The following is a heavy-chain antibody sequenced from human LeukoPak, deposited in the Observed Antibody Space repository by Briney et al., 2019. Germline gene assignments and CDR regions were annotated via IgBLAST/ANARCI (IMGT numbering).Heavy chain of an antibody. D-gene: IGHD3-16*02. CDR3: VRERTMVTFGGDVVPYFFDY. CDR2: IKSDGSEK. CDR1: GFIFSNYG. J-gene: IGHJ4*02. Sequence: GGSLRLSCAASGFIFSNYGMHWVRQTPGMGLEWVTFIKSDGSEKDYADSVKGRFTISRDNAKDSLFLQMNSLRGDDTAVYYCVRERTMVTFGGDVVPYFFDYWGQGALVTVSS. V-gene: IGHV3-30*02.